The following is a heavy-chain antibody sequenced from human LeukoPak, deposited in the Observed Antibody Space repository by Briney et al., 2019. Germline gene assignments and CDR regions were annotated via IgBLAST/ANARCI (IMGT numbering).Heavy chain of an antibody. CDR3: ARGPHRAGMDV. V-gene: IGHV1-8*03. CDR2: MNPNSGNT. Sequence: ASVKVSCKASGYTFTSYAMNWVRQAPGQGLEWMGWMNPNSGNTGYAQKFQGRVTITRNTSISTAYMELSSLRSEDTAVYYCARGPHRAGMDVWGKGTTVTVSS. J-gene: IGHJ6*03. CDR1: GYTFTSYA.